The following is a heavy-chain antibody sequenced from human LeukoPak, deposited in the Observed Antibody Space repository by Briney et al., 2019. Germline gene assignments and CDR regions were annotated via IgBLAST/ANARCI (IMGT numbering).Heavy chain of an antibody. D-gene: IGHD2-15*01. CDR2: IIPILGIA. CDR1: GVTFSSYA. J-gene: IGHJ4*02. Sequence: ASVKDSCKASGVTFSSYAISWVRQAPGQGLEWMGRIIPILGIANYAQKFQGRVTITADKSTSTAYMELSSLRSEDTAVYYCARESLPGWGSTVVVVAHYFDYWGQGTLVTVSS. CDR3: ARESLPGWGSTVVVVAHYFDY. V-gene: IGHV1-69*04.